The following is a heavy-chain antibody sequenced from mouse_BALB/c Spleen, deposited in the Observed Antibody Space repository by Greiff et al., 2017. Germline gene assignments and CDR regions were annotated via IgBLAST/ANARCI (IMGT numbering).Heavy chain of an antibody. V-gene: IGHV1-39*01. Sequence: EVQLKQTGPELVKPGASVKISCKASGYSFTDYIMLWVKQSHGKSLEWIGNINPYYGSTSYNLKFKGKATLTVDKSSSTAYMQLNSLTSEDSAVYYCASITNYAMDYWGQGTSVTVSS. CDR3: ASITNYAMDY. J-gene: IGHJ4*01. D-gene: IGHD2-4*01. CDR1: GYSFTDYI. CDR2: INPYYGST.